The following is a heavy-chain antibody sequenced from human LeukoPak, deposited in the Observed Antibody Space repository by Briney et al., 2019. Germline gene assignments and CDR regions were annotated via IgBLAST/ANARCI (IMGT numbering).Heavy chain of an antibody. CDR3: AKDLGTYYDILTGYVNYYFYMDV. CDR2: ISGSGSLT. J-gene: IGHJ6*03. Sequence: GGSLRLSCAASGFTFSDYGMSWVRQDPGKGPEWVAAISGSGSLTYYADSLEGRFTISRDNSKNTLYLQMNSLRAEDTAVYYCAKDLGTYYDILTGYVNYYFYMDVWGKGTTVTISS. D-gene: IGHD3-9*01. V-gene: IGHV3-23*01. CDR1: GFTFSDYG.